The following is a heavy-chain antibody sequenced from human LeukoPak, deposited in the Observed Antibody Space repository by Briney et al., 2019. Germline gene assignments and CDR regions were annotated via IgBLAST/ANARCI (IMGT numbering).Heavy chain of an antibody. D-gene: IGHD3-22*01. CDR2: ISGSGGST. J-gene: IGHJ4*02. Sequence: PGGSLRLSCAASGFTFSSYAMSWVRQAPGKGLEWVSAISGSGGSTYYADSVKGRFTISRDNSKNTLYLQMNSLRAEDTAVYYCARDQGENYDSSGYYPYWGQGTLVTVSS. V-gene: IGHV3-23*01. CDR1: GFTFSSYA. CDR3: ARDQGENYDSSGYYPY.